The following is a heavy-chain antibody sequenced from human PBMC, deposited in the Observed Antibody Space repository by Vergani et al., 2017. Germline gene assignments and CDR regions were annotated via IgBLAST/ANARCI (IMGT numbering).Heavy chain of an antibody. CDR1: GFPFSSYA. CDR2: ISGSGGST. J-gene: IGHJ5*02. V-gene: IGHV3-23*01. D-gene: IGHD2-2*01. Sequence: EVQLLESGGGLVQPGGSLRLSCAASGFPFSSYAMSWVRQAPGKGLEWVSAISGSGGSTYYADSVKGRFTISRDNSKNTLYLQMNSLRAEDTDVYYCAKDPDNVVVPAAILSWFGPWGQGPLVTVSS. CDR3: AKDPDNVVVPAAILSWFGP.